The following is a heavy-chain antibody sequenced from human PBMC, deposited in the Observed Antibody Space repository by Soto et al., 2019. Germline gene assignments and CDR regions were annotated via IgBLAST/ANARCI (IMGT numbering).Heavy chain of an antibody. CDR1: ADTFTGYT. Sequence: GASVKVSCKASADTFTGYTVTWVRQAPGQGLEWVGRVIPILGASNFAQKFQGRVTMTRNTSISTAYMELSSLRSEDTAIYYCVKTLSGNWNFHHWGQGTLVTVSS. CDR3: VKTLSGNWNFHH. V-gene: IGHV1-69*08. D-gene: IGHD1-1*01. J-gene: IGHJ1*01. CDR2: VIPILGAS.